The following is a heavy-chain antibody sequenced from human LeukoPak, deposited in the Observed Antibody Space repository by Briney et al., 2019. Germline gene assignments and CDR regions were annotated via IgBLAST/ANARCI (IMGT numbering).Heavy chain of an antibody. Sequence: GGSLRLSCTVSGFTVSTNSMSWVRQAPGKGLEWVSFIYSDNTHYSDSVKGRFTISRDNAKNTLYLQMNSLRVEDTAVYYCARSTTHPYYNYMDVWGKGTTVTLSS. CDR3: ARSTTHPYYNYMDV. J-gene: IGHJ6*03. D-gene: IGHD4-17*01. CDR1: GFTVSTNS. V-gene: IGHV3-66*01. CDR2: IYSDNT.